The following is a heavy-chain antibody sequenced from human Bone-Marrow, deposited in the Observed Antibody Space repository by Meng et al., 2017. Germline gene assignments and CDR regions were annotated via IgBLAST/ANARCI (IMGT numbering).Heavy chain of an antibody. V-gene: IGHV1-2*06. CDR1: GYTFPDYW. D-gene: IGHD2-15*01. CDR2: INPKSGDT. CDR3: ARVGRYCSGGSCSNYWYFDL. Sequence: QVPVVAAGAEEKTAGASGKVSCKASGYTFPDYWLHWVRRAPGQGLEWMGRINPKSGDTHYAQRFQGRVTMTGDTSISTAYMELSGLRSDDTAMYYCARVGRYCSGGSCSNYWYFDLWGRGTLVTVSS. J-gene: IGHJ2*01.